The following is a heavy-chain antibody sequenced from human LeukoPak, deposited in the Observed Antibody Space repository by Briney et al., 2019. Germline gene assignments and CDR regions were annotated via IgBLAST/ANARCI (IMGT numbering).Heavy chain of an antibody. D-gene: IGHD6-13*01. V-gene: IGHV4-61*02. Sequence: SETLSLTCAVSGGSISSGGYSWSWIRQPPGKGLEWIGRIYTSGSTNYNPSLKSRVTMSVDTSKNQFSLKLSSVTAADTAVYYCARGIAAAGTFDYWGQGTLVTVSS. CDR2: IYTSGST. CDR1: GGSISSGGYS. CDR3: ARGIAAAGTFDY. J-gene: IGHJ4*02.